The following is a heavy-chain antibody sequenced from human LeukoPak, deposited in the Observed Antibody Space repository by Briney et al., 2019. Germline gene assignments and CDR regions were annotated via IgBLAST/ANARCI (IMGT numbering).Heavy chain of an antibody. J-gene: IGHJ4*02. CDR3: ARDSRSYCGGDCYADY. D-gene: IGHD2-21*01. V-gene: IGHV1-18*04. Sequence: ASVKVSCKASGYSFTAYHLLWVRQAPGQGLEWMGWISAYNGNTNYAQKLQGRVTMTTDTSTSTAYMELRSLRSDDTAVYYCARDSRSYCGGDCYADYWGQGTLVTVSS. CDR1: GYSFTAYH. CDR2: ISAYNGNT.